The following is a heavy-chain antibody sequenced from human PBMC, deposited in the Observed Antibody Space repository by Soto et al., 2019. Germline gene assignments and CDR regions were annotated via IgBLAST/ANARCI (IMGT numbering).Heavy chain of an antibody. CDR1: GFTFSSYG. CDR2: ISYDGSNK. CDR3: AIGGGQLTTVITGY. J-gene: IGHJ4*02. V-gene: IGHV3-30*03. D-gene: IGHD4-17*01. Sequence: GGSLRLSCAASGFTFSSYGMHWVRQAPGKGLEWVAVISYDGSNKYYADSVKGRSTISRDNSKNTLYLQMNSLRADDTAVYYCAIGGGQLTTVITGYWGQGTLVTVSS.